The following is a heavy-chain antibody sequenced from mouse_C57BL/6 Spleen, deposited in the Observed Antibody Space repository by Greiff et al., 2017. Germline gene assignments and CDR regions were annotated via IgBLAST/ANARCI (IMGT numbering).Heavy chain of an antibody. V-gene: IGHV2-3*01. CDR1: GFSLTSYG. J-gene: IGHJ3*01. D-gene: IGHD2-4*01. CDR3: ARGEYDNDVAY. CDR2: LWGDGGT. Sequence: VMLVESGPGLVAPSQSLSITCTVSGFSLTSYGVSWVRQPPGKGLEWLGVLWGDGGTNYHSALISRLGITTDNSKSQVFLKLSSLQTDDTATYYCARGEYDNDVAYWGQGTLVTVSA.